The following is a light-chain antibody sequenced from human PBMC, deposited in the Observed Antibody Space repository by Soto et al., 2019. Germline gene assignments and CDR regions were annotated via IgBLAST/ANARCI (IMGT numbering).Light chain of an antibody. CDR3: QQFNNYPAT. J-gene: IGKJ5*01. Sequence: AIPLTQSPSSLSASVGDRVTITCRASQGISSALAWYQQKPGKAPKLLIYDASSLESGVPSRFSGSGSGTDFTLTISSLQPEDFATYYCQQFNNYPATFGQGTRLEIK. CDR1: QGISSA. CDR2: DAS. V-gene: IGKV1D-13*01.